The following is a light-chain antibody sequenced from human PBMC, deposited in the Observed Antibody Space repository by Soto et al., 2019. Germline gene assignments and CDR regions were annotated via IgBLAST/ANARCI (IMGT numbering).Light chain of an antibody. Sequence: QSVLTQPASVSGSPGQSITISCTGTSSDIGTYKLVSWYQQHPGKAPKLMIYEVTKRPSGVSNRFSGSKSGNTASLTISGLQAEDGADYYCCSYAGSGLVFFGGGTKLTVL. V-gene: IGLV2-23*02. CDR3: CSYAGSGLVF. J-gene: IGLJ2*01. CDR2: EVT. CDR1: SSDIGTYKL.